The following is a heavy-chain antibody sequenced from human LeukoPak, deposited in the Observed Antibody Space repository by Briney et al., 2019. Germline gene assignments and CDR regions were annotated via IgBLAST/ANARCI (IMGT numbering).Heavy chain of an antibody. Sequence: GGSLRLSCAASGFTFSDYYMSWIRQAPGKGLEWVSYISSSGSTIYYADSVKGRFTIFRDNAKNSLYLQMNSLRAEDTAVYYCARDDIVVVSANAFDIWGQGTMVTVSS. J-gene: IGHJ3*02. V-gene: IGHV3-11*01. D-gene: IGHD3-22*01. CDR3: ARDDIVVVSANAFDI. CDR1: GFTFSDYY. CDR2: ISSSGSTI.